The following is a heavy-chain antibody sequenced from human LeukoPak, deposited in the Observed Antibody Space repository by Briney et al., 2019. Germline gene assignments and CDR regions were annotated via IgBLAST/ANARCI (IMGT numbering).Heavy chain of an antibody. Sequence: GESLKISCKGSGYSFTSCWIGWVRQMPGKGLEWMGIIYPGDSDTRYSPSFQGQVTISADKSISTAYLQWSSLKASDTAMYYCASSLEYSSSSHAFDIWGQGTMVTVSS. CDR3: ASSLEYSSSSHAFDI. J-gene: IGHJ3*02. V-gene: IGHV5-51*01. CDR1: GYSFTSCW. CDR2: IYPGDSDT. D-gene: IGHD6-6*01.